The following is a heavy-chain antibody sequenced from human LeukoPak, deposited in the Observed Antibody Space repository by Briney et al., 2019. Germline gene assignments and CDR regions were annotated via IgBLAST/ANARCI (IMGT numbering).Heavy chain of an antibody. CDR2: ISAYNGNT. Sequence: ASVKVSCKASGYTYTNYGISWVRQAPGQGLEWMGWISAYNGNTNYAQKLQGRVTMTTDTSTSTAYMELRSLRSDDTAVYYCARGGLRFLEWLSSLDPWGQGTLVTVSS. V-gene: IGHV1-18*01. CDR1: GYTYTNYG. D-gene: IGHD3-3*01. J-gene: IGHJ5*02. CDR3: ARGGLRFLEWLSSLDP.